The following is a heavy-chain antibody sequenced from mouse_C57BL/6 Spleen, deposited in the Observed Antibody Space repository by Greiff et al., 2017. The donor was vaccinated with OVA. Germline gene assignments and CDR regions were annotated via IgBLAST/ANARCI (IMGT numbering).Heavy chain of an antibody. D-gene: IGHD4-1*01. J-gene: IGHJ3*01. CDR1: GYTFTSYW. Sequence: QVQLQQPGAELVRPGSSVKLSCKASGYTFTSYWMDWVKQRPGQGLEWIGNIYPSDSETHYNQKFKDKATLTVDKSSSTAYMQLSSLTSEDSAVYYCARMSWDEFAYWGQGTLVTVSA. V-gene: IGHV1-61*01. CDR3: ARMSWDEFAY. CDR2: IYPSDSET.